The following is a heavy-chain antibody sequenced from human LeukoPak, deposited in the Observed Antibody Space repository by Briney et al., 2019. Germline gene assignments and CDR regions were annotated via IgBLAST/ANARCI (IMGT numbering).Heavy chain of an antibody. CDR2: INHSGST. CDR3: ARGNIVVVPAAIVRTTVTTDFDY. CDR1: GGSFSGYY. J-gene: IGHJ4*02. D-gene: IGHD2-2*01. Sequence: SSETLSLTCAVYGGSFSGYYWSWIRQPPGKGLEWIGEINHSGSTNYNPSLKSRVTISVDTSKNQFSLKLSSVTAADTAVYYCARGNIVVVPAAIVRTTVTTDFDYWGQGTLVTVSS. V-gene: IGHV4-34*01.